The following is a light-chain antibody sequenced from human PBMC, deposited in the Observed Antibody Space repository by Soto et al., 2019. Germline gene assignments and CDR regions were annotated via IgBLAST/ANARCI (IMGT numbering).Light chain of an antibody. J-gene: IGKJ2*01. CDR3: QQYNDYFYP. Sequence: DIQMTQSPSTLSATVGDRVTITCRASRSINTWLSWYQQKPGKAPKLLIYDASSLESGVPSRFSGSGSGTEFTLTITSLQPDDFATYHCQQYNDYFYPFAQGT. CDR2: DAS. V-gene: IGKV1-5*01. CDR1: RSINTW.